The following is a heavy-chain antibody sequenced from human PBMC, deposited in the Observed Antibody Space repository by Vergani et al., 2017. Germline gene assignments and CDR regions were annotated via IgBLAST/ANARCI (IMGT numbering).Heavy chain of an antibody. CDR3: GCPLPLRVMVTFDY. V-gene: IGHV4-39*01. D-gene: IGHD4-23*01. J-gene: IGHJ4*02. CDR2: IYYSGST. Sequence: QLQLQESGPGLVKPSETLSLTCTVSGGSISSSSYYWGWIRQPPGKGLEWFGSIYYSGSTYYNPSLKSRVTISVDTSKNQFSLKLSAVTAADTAVYYCGCPLPLRVMVTFDYWGQGSLVTVSS. CDR1: GGSISSSSYY.